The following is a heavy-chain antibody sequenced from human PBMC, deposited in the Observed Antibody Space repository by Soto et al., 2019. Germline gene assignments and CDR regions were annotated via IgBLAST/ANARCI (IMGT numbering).Heavy chain of an antibody. J-gene: IGHJ6*02. CDR3: ARVSDYNHYYYYYGMDV. Sequence: GSLRLSCAASGFPFSGYDMHWVRQATGKGLEWVSAIGIAGDTYYPGSVKGRFTISRENAKNSLYLQMNSLRAEDTAVYYCARVSDYNHYYYYYGMDVWGQGTTVTVSS. CDR2: IGIAGDT. D-gene: IGHD6-25*01. V-gene: IGHV3-13*01. CDR1: GFPFSGYD.